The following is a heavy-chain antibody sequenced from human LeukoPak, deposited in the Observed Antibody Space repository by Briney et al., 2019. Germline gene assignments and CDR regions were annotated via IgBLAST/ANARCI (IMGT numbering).Heavy chain of an antibody. CDR2: IYYTGNT. V-gene: IGHV4-4*02. CDR3: AREFGYGAGTPFGH. J-gene: IGHJ4*02. CDR1: GFTFSSYW. D-gene: IGHD3-10*01. Sequence: GSLRLSCAASGFTFSSYWMSWVRQPPGKGLEWLGRIYYTGNTDYNPALKSRLTMSVDMSKNQFSLRLSAVTDADTAIYYCAREFGYGAGTPFGHWGQGTLVTVSS.